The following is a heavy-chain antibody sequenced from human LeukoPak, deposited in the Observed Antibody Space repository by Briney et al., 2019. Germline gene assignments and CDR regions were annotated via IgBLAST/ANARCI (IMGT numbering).Heavy chain of an antibody. Sequence: GGSLRLSCAASGFTFSTYWIHWVRQAPGKGLEWVSSISSSGSYIYYADSVKGRFTISRDNSKNTLHLQTNTLRAEDTAVYYCASRIATAGSVDYWGQGTLVTVSS. CDR2: ISSSGSYI. D-gene: IGHD6-13*01. CDR1: GFTFSTYW. CDR3: ASRIATAGSVDY. J-gene: IGHJ4*02. V-gene: IGHV3-21*04.